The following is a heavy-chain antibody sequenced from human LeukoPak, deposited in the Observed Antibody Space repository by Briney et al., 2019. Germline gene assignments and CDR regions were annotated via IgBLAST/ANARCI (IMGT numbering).Heavy chain of an antibody. V-gene: IGHV3-23*01. J-gene: IGHJ4*02. CDR1: GFTFSSYA. D-gene: IGHD6-19*01. CDR3: AKDPQWLVSRYYFDY. Sequence: PGGSLRLSCAASGFTFSSYAVSWVRQAPGKGLEWVSAISGSGGSTYYADSVKGRFTISRDNSKNTLYLQMNSLRAEDTAVYYCAKDPQWLVSRYYFDYWGQGTLVTVSS. CDR2: ISGSGGST.